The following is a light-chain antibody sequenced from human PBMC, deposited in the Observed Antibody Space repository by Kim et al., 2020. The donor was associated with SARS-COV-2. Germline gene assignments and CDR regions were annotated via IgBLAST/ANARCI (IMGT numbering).Light chain of an antibody. J-gene: IGLJ1*01. V-gene: IGLV1-47*01. CDR2: DTD. Sequence: QSVLTQPPSASGTPGQRVTISCSGSKSNIGRNFVYWYQQVPGTAPKLLIHDTDQRPSGVPDRFSGSKSGTSASLAISGLRSEDEADYYCATWEDSLAAYVFGTGTKVTVL. CDR3: ATWEDSLAAYV. CDR1: KSNIGRNF.